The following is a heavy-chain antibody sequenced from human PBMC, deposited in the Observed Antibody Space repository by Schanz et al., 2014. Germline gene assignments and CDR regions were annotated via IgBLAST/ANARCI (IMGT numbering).Heavy chain of an antibody. V-gene: IGHV3-33*01. CDR3: ARRYSGRYCFDY. J-gene: IGHJ4*02. CDR2: IWYDGNNK. D-gene: IGHD1-26*01. Sequence: QVQLVESGGGVVQPGRSLRLSCAASGFTFSSYGMHWVRQAPGKGLEWVAVIWYDGNNKFYADSVKGRFIISRDNSKNSLSLQMDRLRDEDTAVYYCARRYSGRYCFDYWGQGTLVAVSS. CDR1: GFTFSSYG.